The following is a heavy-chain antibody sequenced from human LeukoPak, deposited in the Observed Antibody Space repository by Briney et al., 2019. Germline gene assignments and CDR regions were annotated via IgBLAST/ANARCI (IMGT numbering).Heavy chain of an antibody. J-gene: IGHJ4*02. V-gene: IGHV6-1*01. CDR1: GDSVSSNSVT. CDR2: TYYRSTWYN. Sequence: SQTLSLTCAISGDSVSSNSVTWNWIRQSPSRGLEWLGRTYYRSTWYNDYAVSVRGRITINPDTSKNQFSLQLNSVTPEDTAVYYCARALLFGTYYYDSSGYSGYFDYWGQGTLVTVSS. D-gene: IGHD3-22*01. CDR3: ARALLFGTYYYDSSGYSGYFDY.